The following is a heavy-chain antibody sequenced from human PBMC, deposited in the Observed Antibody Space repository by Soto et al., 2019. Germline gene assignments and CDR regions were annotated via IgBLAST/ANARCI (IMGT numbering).Heavy chain of an antibody. D-gene: IGHD2-15*01. CDR2: MSGSGGST. Sequence: WGSLIISCAASVFTLRIYSMSWVRQAPVKGLEWVSAMSGSGGSTYDSDSVKGRFTIARDNSRNTLYLQMNSLRAEDTAVYYCAKGPKPPPGRYCSGGSCYSRLEGSAEADYWGQGTLVTVSS. CDR3: AKGPKPPPGRYCSGGSCYSRLEGSAEADY. CDR1: VFTLRIYS. J-gene: IGHJ4*02. V-gene: IGHV3-23*01.